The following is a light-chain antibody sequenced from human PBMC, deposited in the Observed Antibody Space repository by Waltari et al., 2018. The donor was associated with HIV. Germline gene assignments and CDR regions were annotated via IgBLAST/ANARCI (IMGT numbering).Light chain of an antibody. CDR3: SSDTSSNTVV. J-gene: IGLJ2*01. CDR1: SSDVGGYNY. V-gene: IGLV2-14*01. CDR2: EVT. Sequence: QSALTQPASVSGSPGQSITISCTGTSSDVGGYNYVSWYQQHPGKAPKVMIYEVTNRPSGVSNRFSGSKAGNTASLTISGLQAEDEADYYCSSDTSSNTVVFGGGTKLTVL.